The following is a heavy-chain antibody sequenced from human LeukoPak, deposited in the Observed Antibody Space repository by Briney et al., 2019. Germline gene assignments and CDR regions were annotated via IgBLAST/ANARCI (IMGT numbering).Heavy chain of an antibody. CDR2: TRNKTKSYST. J-gene: IGHJ4*02. CDR3: GRGLAD. Sequence: GGSLRLSCAASGFTFSSYSMNWVRQAPGKGLEWVGRTRNKTKSYSTEYAASVKGRFTISRDDSKNSLYLQMNSLKTEDTAVYYCGRGLADWGQGTLVTVSS. V-gene: IGHV3-72*01. CDR1: GFTFSSYS.